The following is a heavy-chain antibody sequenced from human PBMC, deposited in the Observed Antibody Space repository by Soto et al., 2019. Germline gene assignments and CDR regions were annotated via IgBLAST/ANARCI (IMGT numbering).Heavy chain of an antibody. Sequence: SETLSLTCSVSGGSVTLTSYYWGWIRQPPGKGLEWIGNVYYSGSTNYNPSLKSRVTISVDTSKNQFSLSLKSVTAADTAVYYCASDYSGYSADPEYYGVEVWSQGTTVTVSS. J-gene: IGHJ6*02. CDR1: GGSVTLTSYY. D-gene: IGHD3-22*01. CDR2: VYYSGST. V-gene: IGHV4-39*01. CDR3: ASDYSGYSADPEYYGVEV.